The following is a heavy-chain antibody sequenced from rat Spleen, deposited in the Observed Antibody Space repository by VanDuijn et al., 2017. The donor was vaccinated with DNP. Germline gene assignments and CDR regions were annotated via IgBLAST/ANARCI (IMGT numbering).Heavy chain of an antibody. CDR1: GFIFSNYD. V-gene: IGHV5-29*01. Sequence: EVQLVESGGGPVQPGRSLKLSCVASGFIFSNYDMAWVRQAPTKGLEWVATIIQDGSRSYYRDSVKGRFTMSRANAKSTLYLQMDSLRSEDTATYFCATLWEGFAYWGQGTLVTVSS. J-gene: IGHJ3*01. D-gene: IGHD5-1*01. CDR3: ATLWEGFAY. CDR2: IIQDGSRS.